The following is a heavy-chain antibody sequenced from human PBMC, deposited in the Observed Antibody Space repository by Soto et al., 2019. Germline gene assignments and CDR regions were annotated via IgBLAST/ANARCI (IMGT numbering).Heavy chain of an antibody. V-gene: IGHV4-31*03. CDR3: ARGYYGSGNYYNPTLRMDV. Sequence: QVQLQESGPGLVKPSQTLSLTCTVSGGSISSGGYYWSWMRQHPGKGLERIGYIYYSGSTYYNPSLKSRVTISVVTSKNQFSLKLSSVTAADTAVYWCARGYYGSGNYYNPTLRMDVWGQGTTVTVSS. J-gene: IGHJ6*02. D-gene: IGHD3-10*01. CDR2: IYYSGST. CDR1: GGSISSGGYY.